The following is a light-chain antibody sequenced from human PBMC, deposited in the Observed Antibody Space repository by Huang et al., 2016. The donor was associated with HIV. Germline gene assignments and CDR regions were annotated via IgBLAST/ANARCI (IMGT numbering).Light chain of an antibody. J-gene: IGKJ1*01. CDR3: LQYYSVPQT. V-gene: IGKV4-1*01. CDR2: WAT. Sequence: DIVMTQSPDSLAVSPGERATINCKSSQTVLYSLNKKNYLAWFQQNPGRPPKLLIYWATTRESGVPDRFSGSGSGTDFTLTINNLQAEDVAVYFCLQYYSVPQTFGHGTKVEIK. CDR1: QTVLYSLNKKNY.